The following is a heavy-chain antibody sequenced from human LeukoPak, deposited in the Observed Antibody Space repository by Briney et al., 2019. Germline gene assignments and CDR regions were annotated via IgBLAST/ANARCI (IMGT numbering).Heavy chain of an antibody. D-gene: IGHD2-15*01. CDR1: GFTFSAYW. V-gene: IGHV3-7*01. CDR3: ARDKSRYCSGGSCFIEYYYYYMDV. J-gene: IGHJ6*03. Sequence: GGSLTLSCAASGFTFSAYWMTWLRQSPGKGLAWVANIFEGGDEKYYVHSVKGRFAISRDNTKNSVYLEMKSLRADDTAVYYCARDKSRYCSGGSCFIEYYYYYMDVWGKGTTVTISS. CDR2: IFEGGDEK.